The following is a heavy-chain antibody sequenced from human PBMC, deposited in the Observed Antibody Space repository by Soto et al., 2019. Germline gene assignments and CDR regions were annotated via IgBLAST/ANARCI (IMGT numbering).Heavy chain of an antibody. J-gene: IGHJ5*02. CDR2: IYYSGST. CDR1: GGSVSSGSYY. Sequence: SETLSLTCTVSGGSVSSGSYYWSWIRQPPGKGLEWIGYIYYSGSTNYNPSLKSRVTISVDTSKNQFSLKLSSVTAADTAVYHCARSSPVVTAPWGQGTLVTVSS. D-gene: IGHD2-21*02. V-gene: IGHV4-61*01. CDR3: ARSSPVVTAP.